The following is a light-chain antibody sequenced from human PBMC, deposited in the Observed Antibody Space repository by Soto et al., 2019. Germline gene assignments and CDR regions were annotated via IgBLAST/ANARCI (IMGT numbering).Light chain of an antibody. V-gene: IGKV3-20*01. CDR1: QSISSSF. J-gene: IGKJ4*01. Sequence: EIVSPQSPGILSLSAGDRDSLSCASSQSISSSFLAWYQQKPGQAPRLLIYGASSRATGIPDRFSGTGSETDCTLTSSRLEPEDFAVYYCQQYGSSSLTVGPGTKVEI. CDR2: GAS. CDR3: QQYGSSSLT.